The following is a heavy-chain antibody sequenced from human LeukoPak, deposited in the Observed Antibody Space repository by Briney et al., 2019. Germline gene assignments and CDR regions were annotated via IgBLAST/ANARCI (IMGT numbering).Heavy chain of an antibody. CDR3: ARHGNVVVVPAAKGFDY. CDR1: GGSISSSNYF. D-gene: IGHD2-2*01. J-gene: IGHJ4*02. Sequence: SETLSLTCTVSGGSISSSNYFWVWIRQPPGKGLEWIGSSYYSGNTYYNPSLKSRVTISVDKSKNHFSLDLRSVMAADTAVYYCARHGNVVVVPAAKGFDYWGQGTQVTVSS. V-gene: IGHV4-39*01. CDR2: SYYSGNT.